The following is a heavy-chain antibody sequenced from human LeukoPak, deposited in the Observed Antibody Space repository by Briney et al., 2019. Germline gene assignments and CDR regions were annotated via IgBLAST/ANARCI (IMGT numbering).Heavy chain of an antibody. J-gene: IGHJ6*03. CDR1: GFTFSSYA. CDR2: ISYDGSNK. Sequence: PGGSLRLSCAASGFTFSSYAMHWVRQAPGKGLEWVAVISYDGSNKYYADSVKGRFTISRDNSKNALYLQMNSLRAEDTAVYYCARDPTYCSGGSRYYYYMDVWGKGTTVTVSS. V-gene: IGHV3-30*04. CDR3: ARDPTYCSGGSRYYYYMDV. D-gene: IGHD2-15*01.